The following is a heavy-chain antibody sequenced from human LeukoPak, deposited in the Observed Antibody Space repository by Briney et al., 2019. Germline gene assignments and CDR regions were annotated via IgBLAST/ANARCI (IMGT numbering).Heavy chain of an antibody. J-gene: IGHJ4*02. D-gene: IGHD1-26*01. V-gene: IGHV3-23*01. Sequence: GGSLRLSCAASGFTFTSYSMNWVRQAPGKGLEWVSTISGGGGSTYYADSVKGRFTISRDNSKNTLYLQVNSLRAEVTAVYYCAKGGKWDVTPFDYWGQGTLVTVSS. CDR2: ISGGGGST. CDR3: AKGGKWDVTPFDY. CDR1: GFTFTSYS.